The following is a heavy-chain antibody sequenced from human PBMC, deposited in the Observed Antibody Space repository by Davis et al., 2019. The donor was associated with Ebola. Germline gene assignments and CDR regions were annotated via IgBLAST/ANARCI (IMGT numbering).Heavy chain of an antibody. Sequence: ETLSLTCTVSGVSLSSSSYYWGWIRQPPGTGLEWVSAISGSGGSTYYADSVTGRFTISRDNSKNTLYLQMNSLRAEDTAVYYCARGGVWDYWGQGTLVTVSS. CDR1: GVSLSSSSYY. CDR3: ARGGVWDY. V-gene: IGHV3-23*01. CDR2: ISGSGGST. D-gene: IGHD2-21*01. J-gene: IGHJ4*02.